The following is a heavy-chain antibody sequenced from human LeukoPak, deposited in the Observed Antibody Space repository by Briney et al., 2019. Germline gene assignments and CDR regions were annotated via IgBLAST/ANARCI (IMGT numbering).Heavy chain of an antibody. V-gene: IGHV3-23*01. CDR1: GFTFSTFH. J-gene: IGHJ6*02. CDR3: AKDGSPTYYYYGMDV. D-gene: IGHD2-2*03. Sequence: GGSLRLSCTASGFTFSTFHMHWVRQAPGKGLEWVSAISGSGGSTYYADSVKGRFTISRDNSKNTLYLQMNSLRAEDTAVYYCAKDGSPTYYYYGMDVWGQGTTVTVSS. CDR2: ISGSGGST.